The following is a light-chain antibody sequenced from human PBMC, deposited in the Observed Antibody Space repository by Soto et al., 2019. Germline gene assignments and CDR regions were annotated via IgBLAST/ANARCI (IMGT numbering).Light chain of an antibody. J-gene: IGLJ3*02. CDR2: NTN. CDR3: VLYMGGGNWV. V-gene: IGLV8-61*01. CDR1: SGSVSTRYN. Sequence: QTVVTQEPSISVSPGGTVTLTCGLSSGSVSTRYNPSWYQQTPGQAPRTLIYNTNIRSSGVPDHFSGSILGNKAALTITGAQAHDESDYYCVLYMGGGNWVFGRGTQLTVL.